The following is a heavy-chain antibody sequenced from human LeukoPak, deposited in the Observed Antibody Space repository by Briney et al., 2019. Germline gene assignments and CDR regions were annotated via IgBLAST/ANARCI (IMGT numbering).Heavy chain of an antibody. J-gene: IGHJ6*03. Sequence: PSETLSLTCTVSGGSISSYYWSWIRQPPGKGLEWIGNIFYSGSTYYSPSLKSRVTISLDTSRNQFSLKQTSVTAADTAVYYCARGGGSYYMDVWGKGTTVTVSS. CDR1: GGSISSYY. D-gene: IGHD1-26*01. CDR3: ARGGGSYYMDV. CDR2: IFYSGST. V-gene: IGHV4-59*12.